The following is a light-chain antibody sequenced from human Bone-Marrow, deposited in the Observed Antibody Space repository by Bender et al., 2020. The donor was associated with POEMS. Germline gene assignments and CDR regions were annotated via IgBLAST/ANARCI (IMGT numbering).Light chain of an antibody. CDR3: QVWDTSSDHVV. CDR1: NIGTKR. J-gene: IGLJ2*01. Sequence: YELTQPPSVSVAPGQTARITCGGDNIGTKRVHWYQQKPGQAPVLVVYDDSDRPSGIPERFSGSKSGNTATLTISRVEAGDEADYSCQVWDTSSDHVVFGGGTKLTVL. V-gene: IGLV3-21*02. CDR2: DDS.